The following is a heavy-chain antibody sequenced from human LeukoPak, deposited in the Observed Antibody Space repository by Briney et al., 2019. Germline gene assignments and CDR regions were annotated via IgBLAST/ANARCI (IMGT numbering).Heavy chain of an antibody. J-gene: IGHJ6*03. D-gene: IGHD3-3*01. CDR2: VSYDGSYK. CDR1: GFTFHNYA. CDR3: ASDDFWSGYTMDV. V-gene: IGHV3-30*04. Sequence: GRSLRLSCATSGFTFHNYALHWVRQAPGKGLEWVAVVSYDGSYKDYADSVKGRFTISRDNSRNTLYLQMNSLRPQDTAVYYCASDDFWSGYTMDVWGKGTTVTVSS.